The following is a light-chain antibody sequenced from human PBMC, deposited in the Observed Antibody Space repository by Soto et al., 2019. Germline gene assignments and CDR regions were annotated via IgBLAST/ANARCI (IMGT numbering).Light chain of an antibody. CDR2: GAS. Sequence: IVKTQSPAALSVSPGGKATPSCRASQSVSSNLAWYQQKSGQAPRLLIYGASTRATGIPARFSGSGSGTEFTLTISSLQSEDFAVYYCQQYNNWPSWTFGQGTKVDIK. CDR1: QSVSSN. V-gene: IGKV3-15*01. J-gene: IGKJ1*01. CDR3: QQYNNWPSWT.